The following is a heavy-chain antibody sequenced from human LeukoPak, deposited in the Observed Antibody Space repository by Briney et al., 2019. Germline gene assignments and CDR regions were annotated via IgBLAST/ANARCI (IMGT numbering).Heavy chain of an antibody. CDR2: INPNSGGT. CDR1: GYTFTGYY. J-gene: IGHJ6*03. V-gene: IGHV1-2*02. CDR3: ARDRWVGSYSREYYYYYYMDV. D-gene: IGHD1-26*01. Sequence: GASVKVSCKASGYTFTGYYMHWVRQAPGQGLEWMGWINPNSGGTNYAQKFQGRVTMTRDTSISTAYMELSRLRSDDTAVYYCARDRWVGSYSREYYYYYYMDVWGKGTTVTVSS.